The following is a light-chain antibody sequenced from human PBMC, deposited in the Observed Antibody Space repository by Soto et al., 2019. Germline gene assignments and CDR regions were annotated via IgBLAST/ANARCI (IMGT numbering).Light chain of an antibody. CDR3: SSYTSSNTLV. J-gene: IGLJ2*01. CDR1: SSDVGGYNY. Sequence: QSVLTQPASVSGSPEQSITISCTGTSSDVGGYNYVSWYQQHPGKAPKLMIYDVSNRPSGVSNRFSGSKSGNTASLTISGLQAEDEADYYCSSYTSSNTLVFGGGTKLTVL. CDR2: DVS. V-gene: IGLV2-14*01.